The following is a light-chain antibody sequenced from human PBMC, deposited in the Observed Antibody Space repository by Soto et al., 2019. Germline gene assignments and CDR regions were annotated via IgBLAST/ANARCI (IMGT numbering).Light chain of an antibody. CDR3: QQGHNWPLT. J-gene: IGKJ2*01. CDR2: SAS. V-gene: IGKV3-15*01. CDR1: QSISTE. Sequence: EIAMTQSPANLSVSPGERATLSCRASQSISTELAWYQQIPGQPPRLLIYSASTRATGVPARFTGSGSGSEFTLTISGLPSEDFAIYYCQQGHNWPLTFVQGTRLEI.